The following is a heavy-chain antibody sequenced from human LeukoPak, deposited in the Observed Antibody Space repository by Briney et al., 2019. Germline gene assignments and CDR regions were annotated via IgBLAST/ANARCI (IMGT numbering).Heavy chain of an antibody. V-gene: IGHV1-8*01. CDR1: GYTFTSYD. J-gene: IGHJ4*02. D-gene: IGHD3-10*01. CDR2: MNPNSGNT. Sequence: ASVKVSCKASGYTFTSYDINWVRQATGQGLEWMGWMNPNSGNTGYAQKFQGRVTMTRNTSISTAYMELSSLRSEDTAVYYCARNGQLGYYGSGSTSDELWGQGTLVTVSS. CDR3: ARNGQLGYYGSGSTSDEL.